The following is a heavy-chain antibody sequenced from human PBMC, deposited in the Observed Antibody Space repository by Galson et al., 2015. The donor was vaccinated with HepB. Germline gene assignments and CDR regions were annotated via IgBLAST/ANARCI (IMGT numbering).Heavy chain of an antibody. Sequence: SVKVSCKASGYTFTTYYIHWVRQAPGQGLEWMGIINPSGGSTTYAQRFQGRVTMTRDTSTSTVYMEMSSLRSEDTAVYYCARGVDSGGWGLNYWGQGTLVTVSS. D-gene: IGHD6-19*01. CDR2: INPSGGST. CDR1: GYTFTTYY. J-gene: IGHJ4*02. CDR3: ARGVDSGGWGLNY. V-gene: IGHV1-46*01.